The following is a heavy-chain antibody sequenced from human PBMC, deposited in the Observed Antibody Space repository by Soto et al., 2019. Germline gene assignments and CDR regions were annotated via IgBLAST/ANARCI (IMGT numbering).Heavy chain of an antibody. CDR2: IYYSGST. J-gene: IGHJ6*03. V-gene: IGHV4-59*01. Sequence: SETLSLTCTVSGGSISSYYWSWIRQPPGKGLEWIGYIYYSGSTNYNPSLKSRVTISVDTSKNQFSLKLSSVTAADTAVYYCARDKGSEDSSSWYVRPPYYYYYMDVWGKGTTVTVSS. CDR3: ARDKGSEDSSSWYVRPPYYYYYMDV. D-gene: IGHD6-13*01. CDR1: GGSISSYY.